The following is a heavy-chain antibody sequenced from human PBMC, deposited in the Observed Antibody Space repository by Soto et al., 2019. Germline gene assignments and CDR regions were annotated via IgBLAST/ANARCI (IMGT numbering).Heavy chain of an antibody. CDR2: INDGGSA. CDR3: ARGLFSETHYSGGWYFFDY. Sequence: SETLSLTCTVSGGSISSSSFHWGWIRQSPGKGLEWIGQINDGGSANYNPSLKSRVTISVDTSNNEFFLELSSVTAADTAVYYCARGLFSETHYSGGWYFFDYWGQGTLVTVSS. V-gene: IGHV4-39*07. CDR1: GGSISSSSFH. D-gene: IGHD1-26*01. J-gene: IGHJ4*02.